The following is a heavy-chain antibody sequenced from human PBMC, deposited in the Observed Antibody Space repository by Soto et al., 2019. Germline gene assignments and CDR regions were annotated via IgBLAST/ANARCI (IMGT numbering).Heavy chain of an antibody. V-gene: IGHV3-30*18. D-gene: IGHD1-26*01. CDR1: GFTFSSYG. Sequence: QVQLVESGGGVVQPGRSLRLSCAASGFTFSSYGMHWVRQAPGKGLEWVAVISYDGSNKYYADSVKGRFTISRDNSKNTLYLQMNSLRAEATAVYYCAKDRSYSGSYFDYWGQGTLVTVSS. CDR3: AKDRSYSGSYFDY. J-gene: IGHJ4*02. CDR2: ISYDGSNK.